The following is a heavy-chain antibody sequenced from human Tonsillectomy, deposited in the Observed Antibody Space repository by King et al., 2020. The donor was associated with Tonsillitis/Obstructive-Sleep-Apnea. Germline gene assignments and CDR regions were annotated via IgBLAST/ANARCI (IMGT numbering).Heavy chain of an antibody. CDR1: GYTFTRYY. CDR3: ARDDVVGRYIDS. CDR2: INPRSGMT. D-gene: IGHD1-14*01. J-gene: IGHJ4*02. Sequence: QLVQSGAEVKTPGASVTVSCKASGYTFTRYYIHWVRQARGQGLEWMGIINPRSGMTTYAQKFQGRVTMTRDTSASTVYLELSSLRSEDTAVYYCARDDVVGRYIDSWGQGTLVTVSS. V-gene: IGHV1-46*01.